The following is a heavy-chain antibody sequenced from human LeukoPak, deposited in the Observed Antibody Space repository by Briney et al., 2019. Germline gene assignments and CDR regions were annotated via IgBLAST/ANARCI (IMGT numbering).Heavy chain of an antibody. CDR3: ARSPPYLPPGY. D-gene: IGHD2-2*01. CDR2: IYYSGST. CDR1: GGSISSYY. Sequence: PSETLSLTCTVSGGSISSYYWSWIRQPPGKGLEWIGYIYYSGSTNYNPSLKSRVTISVDTSKNQFSLKLSSVTAADTAVYYCARSPPYLPPGYWGQGTLVTVSS. V-gene: IGHV4-59*01. J-gene: IGHJ4*02.